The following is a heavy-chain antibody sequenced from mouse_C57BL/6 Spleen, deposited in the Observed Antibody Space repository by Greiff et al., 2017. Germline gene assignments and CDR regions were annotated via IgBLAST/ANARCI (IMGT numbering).Heavy chain of an antibody. D-gene: IGHD1-1*01. V-gene: IGHV5-17*01. J-gene: IGHJ2*01. Sequence: DVMLVESGGGLVKPGGSLKLSCAASGFTFSDYGMHWVRQAPEKGLEWVAYISSGSSTIYYADTVKGRFTISRDNAKNTLFLQMTSLRSEDTAMYYCARGGGLLFDYWGQGTTLTVSS. CDR3: ARGGGLLFDY. CDR1: GFTFSDYG. CDR2: ISSGSSTI.